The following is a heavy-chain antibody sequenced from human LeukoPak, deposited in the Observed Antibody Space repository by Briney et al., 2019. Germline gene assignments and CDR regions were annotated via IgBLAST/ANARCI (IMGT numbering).Heavy chain of an antibody. CDR1: GCSISSSSYY. CDR3: ARQVGATVYFDF. Sequence: SETLSLTCTVSGCSISSSSYYWGWIRQPPGKGLEWIGSIYYSGSTYYNPSLKSRVTISVDTSKNQFSLKLSSVTAADTAVYYCARQVGATVYFDFWGQGTLVTVSS. D-gene: IGHD1-26*01. V-gene: IGHV4-39*01. CDR2: IYYSGST. J-gene: IGHJ4*02.